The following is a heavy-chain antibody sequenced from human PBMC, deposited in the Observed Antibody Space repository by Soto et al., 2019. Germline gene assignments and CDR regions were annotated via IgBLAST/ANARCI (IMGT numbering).Heavy chain of an antibody. CDR3: AGERNYDCWSGYSSYGMDV. CDR1: GDSFTNYY. CDR2: INSSGGSP. Sequence: QVQLIQSGAEVRKPGASVKVSCKASGDSFTNYYFHWVRQAPGQSLEWMGIINSSGGSPTYAQKFLGRVTMTRDTSTSTVYMELSSLKSDDTAVYYCAGERNYDCWSGYSSYGMDVWGQGTTVSVSS. D-gene: IGHD3-3*01. V-gene: IGHV1-46*01. J-gene: IGHJ6*02.